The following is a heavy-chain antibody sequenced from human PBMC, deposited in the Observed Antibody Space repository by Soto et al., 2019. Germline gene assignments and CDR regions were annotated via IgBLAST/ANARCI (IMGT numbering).Heavy chain of an antibody. D-gene: IGHD3-10*01. V-gene: IGHV4-59*03. J-gene: IGHJ6*02. Sequence: QVQLQESGPGLVKPSETLSLTCTVSGGSIRSYYWSWIRQPPGKRLEWIGYIYYSGSTNYHPSRKSRVTIPVDTSTNQLSMKLSSVTAADTAVYYCATGGGRFNYGMDVWGQGTTVTVSS. CDR3: ATGGGRFNYGMDV. CDR2: IYYSGST. CDR1: GGSIRSYY.